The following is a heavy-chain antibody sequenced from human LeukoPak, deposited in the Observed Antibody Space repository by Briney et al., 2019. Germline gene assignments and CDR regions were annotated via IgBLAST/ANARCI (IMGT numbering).Heavy chain of an antibody. J-gene: IGHJ5*02. V-gene: IGHV3-23*01. CDR1: GFTFSRYS. CDR3: ARVAGWHWFDP. Sequence: GGSLRLSCVVSGFTFSRYSMTWVRQAPGKGLEWVSSIRPSGDNTYYGDSVKGRFTISRDNSKNTVYLQMNNMRVDDTAVYYCARVAGWHWFDPWGQGTLVTVSS. D-gene: IGHD6-19*01. CDR2: IRPSGDNT.